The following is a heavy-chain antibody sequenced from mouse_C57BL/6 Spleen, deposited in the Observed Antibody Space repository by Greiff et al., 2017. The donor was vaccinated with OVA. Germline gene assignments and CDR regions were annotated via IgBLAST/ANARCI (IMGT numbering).Heavy chain of an antibody. Sequence: LVESGAELARPGASVKLSCKASGYTFTSYGISWVKQRTGQGLEWIGEIYPRSGNTYYNEKFKGKATLTADKSSSTAYMELRSLTSEDSAVYFCVIPFDVWGTGTTVTVSS. CDR3: VIPFDV. CDR2: IYPRSGNT. J-gene: IGHJ1*03. V-gene: IGHV1-81*01. CDR1: GYTFTSYG.